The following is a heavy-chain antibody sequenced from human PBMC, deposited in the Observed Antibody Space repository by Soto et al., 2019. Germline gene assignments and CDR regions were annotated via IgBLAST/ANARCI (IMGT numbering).Heavy chain of an antibody. J-gene: IGHJ2*01. Sequence: QVQLVQSGAEVKKPGSSVKVSCKASGGTFSSYAISWVRQAPGQGLEWMGGIIPMFGTTNYAQKFQGRVTITADESTSTAYMELSSLRSEDTVVYYCARVVTVVKSFHYWYFDLWGRGTLVTVSS. V-gene: IGHV1-69*12. CDR2: IIPMFGTT. CDR1: GGTFSSYA. D-gene: IGHD2-15*01. CDR3: ARVVTVVKSFHYWYFDL.